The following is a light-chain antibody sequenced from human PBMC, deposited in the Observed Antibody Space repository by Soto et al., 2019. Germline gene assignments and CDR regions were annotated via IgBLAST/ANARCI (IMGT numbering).Light chain of an antibody. V-gene: IGKV2-28*01. CDR2: LGS. J-gene: IGKJ1*01. CDR1: QSLLHSNGYNY. CDR3: MQPLQSWT. Sequence: DIFMAHSPLSLPVTPGEPASISCRSSQSLLHSNGYNYLDWYLQKPGQSPQLLIYLGSNRASGVPDRFSGSGSGTDFTLKISRVEAEDVGVYYCMQPLQSWTFGQGTKVDIK.